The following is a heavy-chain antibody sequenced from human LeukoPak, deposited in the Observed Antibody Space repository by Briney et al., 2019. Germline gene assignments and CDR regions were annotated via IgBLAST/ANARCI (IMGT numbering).Heavy chain of an antibody. V-gene: IGHV3-74*01. CDR2: INSDGSNT. CDR1: GFTFSSYW. CDR3: ARAYCSGGSCYEGGVDY. Sequence: GGSLRLSCAASGFTFSSYWMHWVRQAPGKGLVWVSRINSDGSNTNYADSVKGRFTFSRDNAKNTLYLQMNSLRAEDTAVYYCARAYCSGGSCYEGGVDYWGQGTLVTVSS. D-gene: IGHD2-15*01. J-gene: IGHJ4*02.